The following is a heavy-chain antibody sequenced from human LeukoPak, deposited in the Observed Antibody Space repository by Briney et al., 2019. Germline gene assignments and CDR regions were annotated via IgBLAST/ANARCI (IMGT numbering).Heavy chain of an antibody. CDR3: TRDLNSGGSC. CDR2: IHSGGKT. CDR1: GFTVSSSY. D-gene: IGHD2-15*01. J-gene: IGHJ4*02. V-gene: IGHV3-53*01. Sequence: GGSLRLSCAASGFTVSSSYMSWVRQAPGKGLEWVSVIHSGGKTYYADSVKGRFSISRDNSKNTLYLRMNSLRAQDTAMCYCTRDLNSGGSCWGQGALVTVSS.